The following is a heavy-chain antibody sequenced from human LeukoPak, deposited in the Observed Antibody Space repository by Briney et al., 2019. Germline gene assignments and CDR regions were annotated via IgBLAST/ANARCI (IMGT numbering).Heavy chain of an antibody. Sequence: GASVKVSCKASGYTFTDYYMHWVRQAPGQGLEWMGWIDPHSGGTTYTQKFQGRVTMTRDTSISTAYMELSRLRSDDTAVYYCARVGLLWFGELFNFDYWGQGTLVTVSS. CDR1: GYTFTDYY. V-gene: IGHV1-2*02. D-gene: IGHD3-10*01. J-gene: IGHJ4*02. CDR3: ARVGLLWFGELFNFDY. CDR2: IDPHSGGT.